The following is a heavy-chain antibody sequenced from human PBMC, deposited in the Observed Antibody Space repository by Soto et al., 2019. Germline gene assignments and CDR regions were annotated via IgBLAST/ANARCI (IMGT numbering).Heavy chain of an antibody. J-gene: IGHJ3*02. CDR3: AKDEGDIVVVVAATPGAFDI. CDR1: GFTFSSYG. Sequence: QVQLVESGGGVVQPGRSLRLSWAASGFTFSSYGMHWVRQAPGKGLEWVAVISYDGSNKCYADSVKGRFTISRDNSKNTLYLQMNSLRAEDTAVYYCAKDEGDIVVVVAATPGAFDIWGQGTMVTVSS. CDR2: ISYDGSNK. V-gene: IGHV3-30*18. D-gene: IGHD2-15*01.